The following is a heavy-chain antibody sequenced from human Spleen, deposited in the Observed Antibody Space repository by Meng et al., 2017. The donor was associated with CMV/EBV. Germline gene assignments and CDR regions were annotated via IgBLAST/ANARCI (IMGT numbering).Heavy chain of an antibody. CDR1: GGSFSGHY. D-gene: IGHD4-11*01. CDR3: TRVPVTPYYGMDV. Sequence: SETLSLTCAVYGGSFSGHYWSWIRQPPGKGLEWIGKINHRGSTKDNPSLKSRVTISVDTSKNQFSLKLSSVTAADTAVYYCTRVPVTPYYGMDVWGQGTTVTVSS. V-gene: IGHV4-34*01. J-gene: IGHJ6*02. CDR2: INHRGST.